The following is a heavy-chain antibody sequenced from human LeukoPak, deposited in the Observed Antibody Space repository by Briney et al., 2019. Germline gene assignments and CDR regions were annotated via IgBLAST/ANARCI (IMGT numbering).Heavy chain of an antibody. CDR3: ARESAIFGVVTPDY. D-gene: IGHD3-3*01. CDR2: ISGSGGST. V-gene: IGHV3-23*01. Sequence: PGGSLRLSCASSGFTFSSYAMSWVRQAPGKGLEWVSAISGSGGSTYYADSVKGRFTISRDNAKNSLYLQMSSLRAEDTAIYYCARESAIFGVVTPDYWGQGTLVTVSS. CDR1: GFTFSSYA. J-gene: IGHJ4*02.